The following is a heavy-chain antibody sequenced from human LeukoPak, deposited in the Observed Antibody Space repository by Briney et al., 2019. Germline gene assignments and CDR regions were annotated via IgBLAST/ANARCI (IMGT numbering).Heavy chain of an antibody. CDR2: IQYDGNNI. CDR1: GFSFRDYG. D-gene: IGHD3-22*01. J-gene: IGHJ2*01. CDR3: ANSRRSGYWYFDL. Sequence: GGSLRLSCTTSGFSFRDYGMHWVRQASGKGLELVAFIQYDGNNIYYADSVKGRFAISRDDSKNTLNLQMNSLRAEDTAVYYCANSRRSGYWYFDLWGRGTLVTVSS. V-gene: IGHV3-30*02.